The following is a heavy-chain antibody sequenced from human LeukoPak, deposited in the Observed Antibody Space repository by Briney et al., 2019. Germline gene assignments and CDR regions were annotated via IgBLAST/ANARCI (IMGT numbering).Heavy chain of an antibody. V-gene: IGHV3-11*04. Sequence: GGSLRLSCAASGFTFSDYYMSWIRQAPGKGLEWVSYTSSDGTTMYYTDSVKGRFTISRDNAKNSLYLQVSSLRAEDTAVYYCAREGGNGYYIFWGQGTLVTVSS. J-gene: IGHJ4*02. CDR1: GFTFSDYY. CDR3: AREGGNGYYIF. D-gene: IGHD3-3*01. CDR2: TSSDGTTM.